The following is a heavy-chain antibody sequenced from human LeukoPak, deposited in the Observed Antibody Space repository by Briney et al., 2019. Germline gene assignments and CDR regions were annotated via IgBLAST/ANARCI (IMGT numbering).Heavy chain of an antibody. J-gene: IGHJ4*02. CDR3: AIRYDSSGYYYFGY. V-gene: IGHV4-34*01. CDR2: INHSGST. Sequence: SETLSLTCAVYGGSFSGYYWSWIRQPPGKGLEWIGEINHSGSTNYNPSLKSRVTISVDTSKNQFSLKLSSVTAADTAVYYCAIRYDSSGYYYFGYWGQGTLVTVSS. D-gene: IGHD3-22*01. CDR1: GGSFSGYY.